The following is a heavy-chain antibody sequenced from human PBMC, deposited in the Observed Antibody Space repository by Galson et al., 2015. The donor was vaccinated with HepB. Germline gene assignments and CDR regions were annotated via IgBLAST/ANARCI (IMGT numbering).Heavy chain of an antibody. V-gene: IGHV3-11*03. D-gene: IGHD3-3*01. CDR2: ISSSSSSHT. J-gene: IGHJ5*02. CDR1: GFTFSDYY. CDR3: ARKRLRFFRFGSWFDP. Sequence: SLRLSCAASGFTFSDYYMSWIRQAPGKGLEWVSYISSSSSSHTNYAASVKGRFTISRDNAKNSLYLHMNSLRAEDTAVYYCARKRLRFFRFGSWFDPWGQGTLVTVSS.